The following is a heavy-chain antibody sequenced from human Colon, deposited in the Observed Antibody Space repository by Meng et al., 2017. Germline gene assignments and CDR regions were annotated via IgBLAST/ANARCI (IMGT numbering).Heavy chain of an antibody. D-gene: IGHD6-19*01. CDR3: ARDSSGLISAFDY. V-gene: IGHV3-33*08. CDR2: MWYDGSNR. CDR1: GFTFSSYA. J-gene: IGHJ4*02. Sequence: GGSLRLSCAASGFTFSSYAMSWVRQAPGKGLEWVAIMWYDGSNRYYADSVKGRFTISRDNSKNTLSLQMNSLKAEDTAVYYCARDSSGLISAFDYWGQGTLVTVSS.